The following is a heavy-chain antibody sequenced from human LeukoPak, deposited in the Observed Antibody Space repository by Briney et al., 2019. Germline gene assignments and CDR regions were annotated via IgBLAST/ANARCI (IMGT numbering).Heavy chain of an antibody. CDR1: GSTFSRSR. CDR2: VNSDGSTT. J-gene: IGHJ3*02. CDR3: ARSTLGDAFDI. V-gene: IGHV3-74*01. Sequence: GGSLRLSCAASGSTFSRSRMHWVRQAPGKGLVWVSRVNSDGSTTRYADSVKGRFTISRDNAKNTLYLQMNSLRAEDTAVYYCARSTLGDAFDIWGQGTMVTVSS. D-gene: IGHD1-1*01.